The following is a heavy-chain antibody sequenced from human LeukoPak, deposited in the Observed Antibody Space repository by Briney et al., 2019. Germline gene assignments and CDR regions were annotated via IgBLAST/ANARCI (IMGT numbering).Heavy chain of an antibody. J-gene: IGHJ3*02. D-gene: IGHD2-2*01. CDR3: ARGRWPADDAFDI. V-gene: IGHV3-21*01. CDR2: ISSSSSYI. CDR1: GFNFRAYW. Sequence: PGGSLRLSCTTSGFNFRAYWMGWVRQAPGKGLEWVSSISSSSSYIYYADSVKGRFTISRDNAKNSLYLQMNSLRAEDTAVYYCARGRWPADDAFDIWGQRTMVTVSS.